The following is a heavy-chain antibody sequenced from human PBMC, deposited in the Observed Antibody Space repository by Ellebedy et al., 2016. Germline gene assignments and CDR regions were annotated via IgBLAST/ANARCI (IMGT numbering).Heavy chain of an antibody. D-gene: IGHD6-19*01. CDR2: IGTAGDT. CDR3: ARGGPGIAVAGTIVYYGMDV. J-gene: IGHJ6*02. CDR1: GFTFSSYD. V-gene: IGHV3-13*04. Sequence: GGSLRLXCAASGFTFSSYDMHWVRQATGKGLEWVSAIGTAGDTYYPGSVKGRFTISRENAKNSLYLQMNSLRAGDTAVYYCARGGPGIAVAGTIVYYGMDVWGQGTTVTVSS.